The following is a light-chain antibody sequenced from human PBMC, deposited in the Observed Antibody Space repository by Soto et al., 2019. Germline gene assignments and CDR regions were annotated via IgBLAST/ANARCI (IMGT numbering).Light chain of an antibody. CDR2: GAS. J-gene: IGKJ5*01. Sequence: LSPGDSATLSCRASQTVSNNYLAWCQQKPGQAPRVIMYGASRRATGIPDRFSGGGSGTDFTLTISSLEPEDFAIYYCQQRQYWPPITFGQGTRLEIK. CDR1: QTVSNNY. V-gene: IGKV3D-20*02. CDR3: QQRQYWPPIT.